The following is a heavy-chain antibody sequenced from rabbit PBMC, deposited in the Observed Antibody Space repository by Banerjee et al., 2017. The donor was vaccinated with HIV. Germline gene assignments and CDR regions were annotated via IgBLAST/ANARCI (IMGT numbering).Heavy chain of an antibody. J-gene: IGHJ3*01. V-gene: IGHV1S45*01. D-gene: IGHD6-1*01. CDR2: IGTSSGNT. CDR3: ARFHRDVVGGDGYATGGMDL. CDR1: GFSFSKNYV. Sequence: QEQLEESGGDLVKPEGSLTLTCTASGFSFSKNYVMCWVRQAPGKGLEWIACIGTSSGNTYYASWAKGRFTISKTSSTTVTLQMTSLTAADTATYFCARFHRDVVGGDGYATGGMDLWGQGTLVTVS.